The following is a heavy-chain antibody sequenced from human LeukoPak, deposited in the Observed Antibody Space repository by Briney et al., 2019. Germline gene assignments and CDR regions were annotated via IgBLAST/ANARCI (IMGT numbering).Heavy chain of an antibody. V-gene: IGHV1-2*02. J-gene: IGHJ3*02. CDR2: ISPNSGAT. CDR3: ARRVTGTTSQAFDI. Sequence: ASVRVSCKASGYTFTGYYIHWVRQAPGHGLEWMGWISPNSGATNFAQKFQGGVTMTRDTSISTACMELSRLTSDDTAVYYCARRVTGTTSQAFDIWGQGTMITVSP. D-gene: IGHD1-20*01. CDR1: GYTFTGYY.